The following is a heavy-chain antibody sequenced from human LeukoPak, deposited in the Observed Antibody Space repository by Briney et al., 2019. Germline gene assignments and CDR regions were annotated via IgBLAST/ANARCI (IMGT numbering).Heavy chain of an antibody. J-gene: IGHJ4*02. Sequence: GGSLRLSCAVSGFTFSSYSMNWVRQAPGKGLEWVSYISSSSSTIYYADSVKGRFTISRDNSKNTLYLQMNSLRAEDTAVYYCAKTRSGTRDYWGQGTLVTVSS. CDR3: AKTRSGTRDY. D-gene: IGHD1-7*01. CDR2: ISSSSSTI. V-gene: IGHV3-48*01. CDR1: GFTFSSYS.